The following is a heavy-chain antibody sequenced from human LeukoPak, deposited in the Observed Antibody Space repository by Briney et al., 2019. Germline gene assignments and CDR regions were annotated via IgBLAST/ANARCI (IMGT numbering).Heavy chain of an antibody. Sequence: GGSLRLSCAASGFTVSSNYMSWVRQAPGNGLEWVSVMYSGGSTYYADSVKGRFTISRDNSKNTLFLQMNSLRAEDTAVYYCARDPGGYCSSGSCLGAGYWGQGTLVTVSS. CDR2: MYSGGST. CDR1: GFTVSSNY. V-gene: IGHV3-66*02. CDR3: ARDPGGYCSSGSCLGAGY. D-gene: IGHD2-15*01. J-gene: IGHJ4*02.